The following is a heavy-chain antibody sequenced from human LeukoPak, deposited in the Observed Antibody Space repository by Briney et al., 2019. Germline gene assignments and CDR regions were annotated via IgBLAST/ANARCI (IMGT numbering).Heavy chain of an antibody. D-gene: IGHD6-19*01. CDR3: AKAVAAPGAFDF. CDR2: ISWDSNSI. Sequence: GGSLRLSCTASGFTFHESAMHWVRQAPGKGLEWVSGISWDSNSIIYADSVKGRFTISRENAKNSPYLQMNGLRVEDTALYYCAKAVAAPGAFDFWGQGTVVTVSS. CDR1: GFTFHESA. V-gene: IGHV3-9*01. J-gene: IGHJ3*01.